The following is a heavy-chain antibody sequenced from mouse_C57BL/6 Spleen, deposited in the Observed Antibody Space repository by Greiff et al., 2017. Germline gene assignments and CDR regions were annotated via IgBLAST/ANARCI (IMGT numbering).Heavy chain of an antibody. CDR1: GYAFSSSW. CDR2: IYPGDGDT. CDR3: ARQGVAY. V-gene: IGHV1-82*01. Sequence: VQLQQSGPELVKPGASVKISCKASGYAFSSSWMHWVKQRPGKGLEWIGRIYPGDGDTNYNGKFKGKATLTADKSSSTAYMQLSSLTSEDSAVYFCARQGVAYWGQGTLVTVSA. J-gene: IGHJ3*01.